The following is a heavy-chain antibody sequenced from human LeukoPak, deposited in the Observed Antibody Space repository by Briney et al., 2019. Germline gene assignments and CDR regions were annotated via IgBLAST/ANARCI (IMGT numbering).Heavy chain of an antibody. Sequence: GGSLRLSCAASGFTFSDAWMSWVRQAPGKGLEWVGRIKSKTDGGTTDYAAPVKGRFTISRDDSKNTLYLQMNSLKTEDTAVYYCTTERYFDWLSPGGYFDYWGQGTLVTVPS. V-gene: IGHV3-15*01. CDR1: GFTFSDAW. CDR3: TTERYFDWLSPGGYFDY. CDR2: IKSKTDGGTT. D-gene: IGHD3-9*01. J-gene: IGHJ4*02.